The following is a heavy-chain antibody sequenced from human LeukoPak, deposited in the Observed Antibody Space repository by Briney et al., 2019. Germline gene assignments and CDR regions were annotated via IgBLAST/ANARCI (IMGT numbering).Heavy chain of an antibody. CDR2: IYPSDSDT. Sequence: GESLKISCKGSGYSFTTYWIGWVRQMPGKGLEWMGIIYPSDSDTRYSPSFKGQVTISADRSINTAYLEWSSLKASDTAMYYCATPYPREYCSTSTCYFNYWGQGTLVTVSS. D-gene: IGHD2/OR15-2a*01. V-gene: IGHV5-51*01. CDR1: GYSFTTYW. J-gene: IGHJ4*02. CDR3: ATPYPREYCSTSTCYFNY.